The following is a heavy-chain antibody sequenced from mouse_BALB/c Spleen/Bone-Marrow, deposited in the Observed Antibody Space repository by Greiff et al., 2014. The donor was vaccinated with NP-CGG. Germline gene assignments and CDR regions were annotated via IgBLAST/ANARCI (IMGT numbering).Heavy chain of an antibody. Sequence: LQQSGSELVRPGASVKLSCKASGYTLTSYWMHWVKQRPGQGLEWIGNIYPGSGSTNYDEKFKSKATLTVDTSSSTAYMQLSSLTSEDSAVYFCKNHYFDYWGQGTTLTVSS. V-gene: IGHV1S22*01. CDR1: GYTLTSYW. J-gene: IGHJ2*01. CDR3: KNHYFDY. CDR2: IYPGSGST.